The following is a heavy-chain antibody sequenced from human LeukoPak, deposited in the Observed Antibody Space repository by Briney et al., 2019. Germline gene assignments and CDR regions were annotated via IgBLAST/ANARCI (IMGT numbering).Heavy chain of an antibody. J-gene: IGHJ4*02. V-gene: IGHV1-18*01. D-gene: IGHD2-8*01. CDR3: AREGYCTNSVCYSDY. CDR2: ISAYNGNT. Sequence: ASVKVSCKASGYTFTSYGISWVRQAPGQGLEWMGWISAYNGNTNYAQKLQGRVTMTTDTSTSTAYMELRSLRSDDTAVYYCAREGYCTNSVCYSDYWGQGTLVTVSS. CDR1: GYTFTSYG.